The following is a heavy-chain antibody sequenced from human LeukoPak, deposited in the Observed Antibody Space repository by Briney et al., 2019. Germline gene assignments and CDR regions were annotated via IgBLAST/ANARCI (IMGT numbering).Heavy chain of an antibody. D-gene: IGHD2-15*01. J-gene: IGHJ4*02. CDR1: GGSFSGYY. CDR2: INHSGST. V-gene: IGHV4-34*01. CDR3: ARGLGYCSGGSCYGVDY. Sequence: SETLSLTCAVYGGSFSGYYWSWIRQPPGKGLEWLGEINHSGSTNYNPSLKSRVTISVDTSKNQFSLKLSSVTAADTAVYYCARGLGYCSGGSCYGVDYWGQGTLVTVSS.